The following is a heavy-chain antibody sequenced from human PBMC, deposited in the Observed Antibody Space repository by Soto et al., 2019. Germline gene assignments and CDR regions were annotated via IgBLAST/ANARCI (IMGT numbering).Heavy chain of an antibody. CDR3: VRSAVYCTNGVCYNYYYGMDV. Sequence: ASVKVSCKASGHTFINYYIHWVRQAPGQGLEWTGVINPNGGSTVYAQKFQGRVTLTRDTSTSTAYVELSSLRSDDTAVYYCVRSAVYCTNGVCYNYYYGMDVWGQGTTVTVSS. CDR1: GHTFINYY. CDR2: INPNGGST. V-gene: IGHV1-46*01. D-gene: IGHD2-8*01. J-gene: IGHJ6*02.